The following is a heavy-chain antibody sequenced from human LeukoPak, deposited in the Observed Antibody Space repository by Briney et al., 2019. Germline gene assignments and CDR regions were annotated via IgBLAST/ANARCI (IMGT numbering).Heavy chain of an antibody. D-gene: IGHD1-26*01. CDR3: ARDSGSYYPVTRYFDY. V-gene: IGHV3-30*04. J-gene: IGHJ4*02. Sequence: GGSLRLSCAASGFTFSNYAMYWVRQAPGKGLEWVAIILYDGSNKYYADSVRGRFTISRDNSKNTLYLQMNSLRAEDTAVYYCARDSGSYYPVTRYFDYWGQGTLVTVSS. CDR1: GFTFSNYA. CDR2: ILYDGSNK.